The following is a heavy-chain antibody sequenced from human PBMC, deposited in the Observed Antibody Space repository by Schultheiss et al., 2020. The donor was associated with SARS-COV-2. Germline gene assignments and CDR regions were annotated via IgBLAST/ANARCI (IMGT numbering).Heavy chain of an antibody. CDR1: GFTFSSFG. Sequence: GGSLRLSCATSGFTFSSFGMHWVRQAPGKGLEWVALIWYDGSNKYYADSVKGRFTISRDNSKNTLYLQMNSLSAEDTAVYYCVKEGGYGSGSYYRNWFDPWGQGTLVTVSS. CDR3: VKEGGYGSGSYYRNWFDP. D-gene: IGHD3-10*01. J-gene: IGHJ5*02. CDR2: IWYDGSNK. V-gene: IGHV3-33*06.